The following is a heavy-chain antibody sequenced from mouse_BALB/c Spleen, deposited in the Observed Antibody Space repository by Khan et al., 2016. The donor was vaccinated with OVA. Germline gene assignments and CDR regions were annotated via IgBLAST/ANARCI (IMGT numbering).Heavy chain of an antibody. CDR1: GYTFTSYW. CDR2: TNPTNGRT. V-gene: IGHV1S81*02. J-gene: IGHJ2*01. CDR3: ARNKKIVATYFDY. D-gene: IGHD1-1*01. Sequence: VQLQQSGAELVKAGASVKMSCKASGYTFTSYWMHWVKQRLGQGLEWFAETNPTNGRTYYNEKFKSKATLTVDKSSSTAYMLLSGPTIDDSAVYYWARNKKIVATYFDYWGQGTTRTVSS.